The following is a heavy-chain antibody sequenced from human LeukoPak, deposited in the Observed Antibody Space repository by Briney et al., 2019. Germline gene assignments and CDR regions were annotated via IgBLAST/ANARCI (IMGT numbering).Heavy chain of an antibody. J-gene: IGHJ4*02. Sequence: GESVTLSCAASGLTLSKYVIHWVRQASGKGLEYVSAIDQDGASTYYADSLKGRFTISRDSSKDTVYLQMGSLTVEDTAVYYCAREGYSSGRAGCFDFWGQGTLVTVSS. D-gene: IGHD5-18*01. V-gene: IGHV3-64*02. CDR2: IDQDGAST. CDR1: GLTLSKYV. CDR3: AREGYSSGRAGCFDF.